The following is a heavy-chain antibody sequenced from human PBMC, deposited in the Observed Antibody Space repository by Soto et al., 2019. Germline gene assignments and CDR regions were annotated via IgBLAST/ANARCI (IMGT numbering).Heavy chain of an antibody. CDR1: GFTFSNYS. J-gene: IGHJ5*02. V-gene: IGHV3-23*01. Sequence: PAGSLTLSCAASGFTFSNYSMSWVRQPPGKGLEWVSAISGGGISTYYADSMRGRFTISRDNSRNTLYLRMNRLRAEDTAVYYCARDAIRIVRGTNNWFDPWGQGTLVTVSS. CDR3: ARDAIRIVRGTNNWFDP. CDR2: ISGGGIST. D-gene: IGHD3-10*01.